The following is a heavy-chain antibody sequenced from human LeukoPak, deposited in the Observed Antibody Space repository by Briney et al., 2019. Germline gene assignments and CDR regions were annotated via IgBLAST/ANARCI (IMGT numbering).Heavy chain of an antibody. J-gene: IGHJ4*02. D-gene: IGHD4-23*01. CDR1: GFAFSTYA. CDR2: INRNGDST. V-gene: IGHV3-64D*06. Sequence: GGSLRLSCSASGFAFSTYAMHWVRQAPGKGLEFVSNINRNGDSTYYADPVKGRFTISRDNSRTTLYLQMSSLRAEDTAVYYCVKDGLFGGKGNFDYWGQGTLVTVSS. CDR3: VKDGLFGGKGNFDY.